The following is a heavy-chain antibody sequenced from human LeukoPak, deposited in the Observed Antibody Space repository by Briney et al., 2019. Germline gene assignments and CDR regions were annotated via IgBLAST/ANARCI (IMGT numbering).Heavy chain of an antibody. CDR1: GGSISSTDYY. V-gene: IGHV4-39*01. Sequence: SETLSLTCTVSGGSISSTDYYWGWIRQPPGKGLEWIGSIYHSGSTYYNPSLKSRVSMSVDTSKNQFSLQLRTLTAADTAAYYCASPLTIYGDYGYWGQGALVTVSS. CDR2: IYHSGST. CDR3: ASPLTIYGDYGY. D-gene: IGHD4-17*01. J-gene: IGHJ1*01.